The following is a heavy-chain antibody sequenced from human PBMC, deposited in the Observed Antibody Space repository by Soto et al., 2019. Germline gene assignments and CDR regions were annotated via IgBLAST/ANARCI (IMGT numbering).Heavy chain of an antibody. Sequence: QVQLQESGPGLVKPSQTLSLTCDVSGGSITSGDYYWSWIRHHPGKGLEWIGYIYYSGTTYYNPSLKSRVSISVDTSKNQFSLKLNSVTAADTAVYYCARRDGYTHFDYWGQGTLVNVSS. D-gene: IGHD5-12*01. CDR3: ARRDGYTHFDY. CDR2: IYYSGTT. J-gene: IGHJ4*02. CDR1: GGSITSGDYY. V-gene: IGHV4-31*11.